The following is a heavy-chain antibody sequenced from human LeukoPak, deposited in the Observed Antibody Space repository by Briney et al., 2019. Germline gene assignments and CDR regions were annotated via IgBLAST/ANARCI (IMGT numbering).Heavy chain of an antibody. V-gene: IGHV3-30*07. Sequence: GGSLRLFCAASGFTFSSYAMHWVRQAPGKGPEWVAVMSYDGSNKYYADSVKGRFTISRDNSKNTLFLQMNGLGAEDTAVYYCAKGLRSWFFDLWGRGTLVTVSS. CDR1: GFTFSSYA. J-gene: IGHJ2*01. CDR2: MSYDGSNK. CDR3: AKGLRSWFFDL.